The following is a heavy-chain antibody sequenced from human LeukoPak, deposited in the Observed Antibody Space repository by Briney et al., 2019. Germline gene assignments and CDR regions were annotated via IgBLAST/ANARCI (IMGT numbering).Heavy chain of an antibody. J-gene: IGHJ4*02. Sequence: GGSLRLSCAASGFNFNTYWMHWVRQAPGKGLEWVSSISSSSRTTHYADSVEGRFTISRDNAKNSLYLQMNSLRAEDTAVYYCLRGDVRDYWGQGTLVTVSS. V-gene: IGHV3-21*01. CDR2: ISSSSRTT. CDR1: GFNFNTYW. D-gene: IGHD2-21*01. CDR3: LRGDVRDY.